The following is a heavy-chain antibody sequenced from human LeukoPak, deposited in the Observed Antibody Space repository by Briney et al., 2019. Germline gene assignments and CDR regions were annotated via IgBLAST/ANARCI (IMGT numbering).Heavy chain of an antibody. CDR3: AKFVTGYSIVDAFDV. V-gene: IGHV3-23*01. CDR1: GFTFSSYA. CDR2: ISGSGGST. J-gene: IGHJ3*01. D-gene: IGHD3-9*01. Sequence: GGSLRLSCAASGFTFSSYAMSWVRQAPGKGLEWVSAISGSGGSTYYADSVKGRFTISRDNSKNTLYLQMNSLRAEDTAVYYCAKFVTGYSIVDAFDVWGQGTMVTVSS.